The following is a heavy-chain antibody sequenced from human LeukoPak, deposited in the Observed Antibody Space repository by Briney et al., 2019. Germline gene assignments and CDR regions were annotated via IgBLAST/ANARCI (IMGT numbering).Heavy chain of an antibody. CDR1: GYTFTNYF. CDR2: INPRGGST. CDR3: ARRDCVGDCYSNWFDP. J-gene: IGHJ5*02. D-gene: IGHD2-21*02. Sequence: ASVKVSCKASGYTFTNYFMHWLRQAPGQGLEWMGIINPRGGSTGYAQKFQGRITMTTDMSTRTVYMELSSLGSEDTAVYYCARRDCVGDCYSNWFDPWGQGTLVTVSS. V-gene: IGHV1-46*01.